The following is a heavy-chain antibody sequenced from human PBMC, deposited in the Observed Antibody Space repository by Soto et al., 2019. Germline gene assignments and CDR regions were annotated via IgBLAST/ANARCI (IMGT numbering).Heavy chain of an antibody. D-gene: IGHD3-10*01. CDR1: GFSLSTSGVG. V-gene: IGHV2-5*02. J-gene: IGHJ4*02. CDR3: AHSDTFYYGSGSWVDY. Sequence: QITLKESGPTLVKPTQTLTLTCTFSGFSLSTSGVGVGWIRQPPGKALEWLALIYWDDDKRYSPSLKSRLTITKDTSKNHVVLTMTNSDPVDTATYYCAHSDTFYYGSGSWVDYWGQGTLVTVSS. CDR2: IYWDDDK.